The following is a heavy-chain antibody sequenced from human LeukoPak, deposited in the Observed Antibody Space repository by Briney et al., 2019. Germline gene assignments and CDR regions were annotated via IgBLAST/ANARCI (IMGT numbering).Heavy chain of an antibody. J-gene: IGHJ2*01. CDR1: RYSISSGYY. D-gene: IGHD5-12*01. CDR3: ATRDGGYDAWYFDL. Sequence: SETLSLTCTVSRYSISSGYYWGWIRQPPGQGLEWIGSISHSGSTYYNPSLKSRVTISVDTSKNQFSLKLSSMTAADTAVYYCATRDGGYDAWYFDLWGRGTLVTVSS. V-gene: IGHV4-38-2*02. CDR2: ISHSGST.